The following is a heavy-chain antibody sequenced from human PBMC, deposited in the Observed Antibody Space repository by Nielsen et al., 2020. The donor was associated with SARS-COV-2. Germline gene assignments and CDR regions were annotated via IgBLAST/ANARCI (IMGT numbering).Heavy chain of an antibody. D-gene: IGHD2-2*01. CDR1: GGSISSYY. CDR2: IYYSGST. J-gene: IGHJ3*02. V-gene: IGHV4-59*01. CDR3: ASGIVVAFDAFDI. Sequence: SETLSLTCTVSGGSISSYYWSWIRQHPGKGLEWIGYIYYSGSTNYNPSLKSRVTISVDTSKNQFSLKLSSVTAADTAVYYCASGIVVAFDAFDIWGQGTMVTVSS.